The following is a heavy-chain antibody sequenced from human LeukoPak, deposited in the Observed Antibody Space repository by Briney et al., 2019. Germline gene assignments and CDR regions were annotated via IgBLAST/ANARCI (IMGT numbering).Heavy chain of an antibody. D-gene: IGHD3-10*01. CDR1: GGSISSYY. CDR3: ARDSGGGSGSYYRYFDY. CDR2: IYASGST. Sequence: PSETLSLTCTVSGGSISSYYWSWIRQPAGKGLEWIGHIYASGSTNYNPSLKSRVTISIDTSKNQFSLKLTSMTAADTAVYYCARDSGGGSGSYYRYFDYWGQGTLVTVSS. V-gene: IGHV4-4*07. J-gene: IGHJ4*02.